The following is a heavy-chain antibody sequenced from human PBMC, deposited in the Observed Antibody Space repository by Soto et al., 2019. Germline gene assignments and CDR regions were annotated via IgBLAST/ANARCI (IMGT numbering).Heavy chain of an antibody. CDR3: AKDRRAGGNYGFYSDF. Sequence: EVQLLESGGGLVQPGGSLRLSCAASGFTLSNYGMTWVRQAPGKGLEWVSFSSATGAGTYYADSVKGRFTISRDHSKNTLHLQMTSLSADDTAVYYCAKDRRAGGNYGFYSDFWGQGALVIVSS. CDR2: SSATGAGT. V-gene: IGHV3-23*01. J-gene: IGHJ4*02. D-gene: IGHD1-7*01. CDR1: GFTLSNYG.